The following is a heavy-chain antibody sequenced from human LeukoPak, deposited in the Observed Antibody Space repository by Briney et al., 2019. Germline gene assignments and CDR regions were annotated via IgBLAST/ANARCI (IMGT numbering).Heavy chain of an antibody. CDR1: GYTFTSYF. CDR2: INPNSGGT. D-gene: IGHD6-13*01. J-gene: IGHJ4*02. CDR3: ARGSSQSDPREQLYYFDC. Sequence: ASVKVSCKASGYTFTSYFMHWVRQAPGQGLDWMGWINPNSGGTNYAQKFQGRVTMTRDTSINTDYMDLSRLTSDDTAVYYCARGSSQSDPREQLYYFDCWGQGTLVTVSS. V-gene: IGHV1-2*02.